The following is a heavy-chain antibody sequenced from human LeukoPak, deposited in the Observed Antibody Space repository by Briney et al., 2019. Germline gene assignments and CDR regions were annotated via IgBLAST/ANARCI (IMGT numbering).Heavy chain of an antibody. CDR3: ARRFGYCSSTSCYAVDF. D-gene: IGHD2-2*01. J-gene: IGHJ4*02. V-gene: IGHV5-51*01. CDR2: IYPGDSDT. Sequence: RGESLKISCKGSGYSFTSYWIGRVRQMPGKGLECMGIIYPGDSDTRYSPSFQGQVTISADKSISTAYLQWSSLKASDTAMYYCARRFGYCSSTSCYAVDFWGQGTLVTVSS. CDR1: GYSFTSYW.